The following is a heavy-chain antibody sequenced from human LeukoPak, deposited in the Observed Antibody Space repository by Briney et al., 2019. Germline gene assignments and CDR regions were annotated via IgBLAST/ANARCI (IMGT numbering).Heavy chain of an antibody. CDR2: ISGSGDTT. V-gene: IGHV3-23*01. Sequence: GGSLRLSCAASGFIFTSYTMTWVRQPPGKGLEWVSAISGSGDTTSYADSVKGRFAISRDNSKNTLYLQMNSLRAEDTAVYYCAKDNGLGSFYVSDYWGQGTLVTVSS. CDR1: GFIFTSYT. J-gene: IGHJ4*02. D-gene: IGHD3-10*01. CDR3: AKDNGLGSFYVSDY.